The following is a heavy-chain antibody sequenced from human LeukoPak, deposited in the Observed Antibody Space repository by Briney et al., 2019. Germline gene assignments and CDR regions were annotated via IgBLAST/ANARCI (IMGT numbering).Heavy chain of an antibody. CDR2: IYYGGST. CDR3: ASHYSSSSALAFDI. Sequence: SESLSLTCTVSGGSISSSSYYWGWIRQPPGKGLEWIGYIYYGGSTNYNPSLKSRVTISVDTSKNQFSLNLSSVTAADTAMYYCASHYSSSSALAFDIWGQGTMVTVSS. V-gene: IGHV4-61*05. CDR1: GGSISSSSYY. J-gene: IGHJ3*02. D-gene: IGHD6-6*01.